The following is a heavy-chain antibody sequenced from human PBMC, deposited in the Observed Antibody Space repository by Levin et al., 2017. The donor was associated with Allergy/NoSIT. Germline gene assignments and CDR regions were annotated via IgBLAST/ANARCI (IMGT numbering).Heavy chain of an antibody. D-gene: IGHD3-10*01. Sequence: SVKVSCKASGGTFSSYAISWVRQAPGQGLEWMGGIIPIFGTANYAQKFQGRVTITADESTSTAYMELSSLRSEDTAVYYCARLSGGQFGELSNFDYWGQGTLVTVSS. CDR2: IIPIFGTA. V-gene: IGHV1-69*13. J-gene: IGHJ4*02. CDR3: ARLSGGQFGELSNFDY. CDR1: GGTFSSYA.